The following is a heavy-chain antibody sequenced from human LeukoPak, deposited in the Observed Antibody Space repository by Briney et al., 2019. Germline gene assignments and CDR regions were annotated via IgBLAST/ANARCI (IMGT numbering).Heavy chain of an antibody. J-gene: IGHJ4*02. Sequence: PGGSLRLSCAASGFTFSNAWMSWVRPAPGEGLGWVGRIKSITDGGTTDYAAPVKGRFTISRDDSKNTLYLQMNSLKTEDTAVYYCTTEGGDYDILTGYFEYFDYWGQGTLVTVSS. CDR2: IKSITDGGTT. CDR1: GFTFSNAW. D-gene: IGHD3-9*01. V-gene: IGHV3-15*01. CDR3: TTEGGDYDILTGYFEYFDY.